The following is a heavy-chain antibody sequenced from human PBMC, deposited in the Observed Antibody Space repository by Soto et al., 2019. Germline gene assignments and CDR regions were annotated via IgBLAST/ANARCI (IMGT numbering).Heavy chain of an antibody. CDR2: IIPIFGTA. J-gene: IGHJ5*02. CDR1: GGTFRSYA. D-gene: IGHD3-3*01. V-gene: IGHV1-69*12. Sequence: QVQLVQSGAEVKKPGSSVKVSCKASGGTFRSYAISWVRQAPGPGLEWRGGIIPIFGTANYAQKFQGRVTITADESTSKADMELSSLRSADTAVYYCARSTWWQLYDFCSCGWFDPWGQGTLVTVSS. CDR3: ARSTWWQLYDFCSCGWFDP.